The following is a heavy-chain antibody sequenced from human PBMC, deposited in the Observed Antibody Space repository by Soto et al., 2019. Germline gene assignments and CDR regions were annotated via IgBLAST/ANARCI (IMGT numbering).Heavy chain of an antibody. V-gene: IGHV3-21*01. CDR1: GFTFSSYS. J-gene: IGHJ4*02. CDR2: ISGSSDYT. CDR3: ARDPHDFSIGYFDV. D-gene: IGHD3-3*01. Sequence: PGGSLRLSCAASGFTFSSYSMNWVRQAPGKGLEWVSSISGSSDYTYYADSVLGRFTISRDNAKNSLFLQMNSLRADDTAVYYCARDPHDFSIGYFDVWGQGIQVTVAS.